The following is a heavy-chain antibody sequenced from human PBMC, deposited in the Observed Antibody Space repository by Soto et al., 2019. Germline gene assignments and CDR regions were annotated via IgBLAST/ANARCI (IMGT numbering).Heavy chain of an antibody. V-gene: IGHV4-59*01. CDR3: ARAGETAMVKGYNLFDP. D-gene: IGHD5-18*01. CDR2: IYYSGST. CDR1: GGSISSYY. Sequence: PSETLSLTCTVSGGSISSYYWSWIRQPPGKGLEWIGYIYYSGSTNYNPSLKSRVTISVDTSKNQFSLKLSSVTAADTAVYYCARAGETAMVKGYNLFDPWGQGTLVTVSS. J-gene: IGHJ5*02.